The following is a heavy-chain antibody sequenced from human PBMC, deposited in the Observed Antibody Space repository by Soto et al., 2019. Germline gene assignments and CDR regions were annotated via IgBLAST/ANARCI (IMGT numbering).Heavy chain of an antibody. V-gene: IGHV3-15*07. CDR1: GFTFSNAW. CDR3: TTEARGVGAGQFDY. Sequence: EVQLVESGGGLVKPGGSLRLSCAASGFTFSNAWMNWVRQAPGKGLEWVGRIKSKTDGGTTDYAAPVKGRFTISRDDSKNTLYPQMNSLKTEDTAVSDCTTEARGVGAGQFDYWGQGTLVTVSS. D-gene: IGHD1-26*01. J-gene: IGHJ4*02. CDR2: IKSKTDGGTT.